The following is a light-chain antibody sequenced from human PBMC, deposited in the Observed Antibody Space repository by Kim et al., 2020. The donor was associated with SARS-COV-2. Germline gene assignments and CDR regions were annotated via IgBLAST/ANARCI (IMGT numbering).Light chain of an antibody. Sequence: SYVLTQPPSVSVSPGQTASITCSGDKLGDKYACWYQQKPGQSPVLVIYEDTQRPSGIPERFSGSKSGDTATLTIGGTQAMDEADYYCQAWDSTTVIFGGGTQLTVL. CDR2: EDT. CDR3: QAWDSTTVI. J-gene: IGLJ2*01. CDR1: KLGDKY. V-gene: IGLV3-1*01.